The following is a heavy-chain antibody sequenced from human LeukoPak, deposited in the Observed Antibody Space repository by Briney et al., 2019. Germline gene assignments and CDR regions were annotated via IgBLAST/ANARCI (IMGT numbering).Heavy chain of an antibody. J-gene: IGHJ4*02. Sequence: GGSLRLSCAASGFTASSNYMSWVRQAPGKGLEWVSVIYSGGSTYYADSVKGRFTISRDNSKNTLYLQMNSLRAEDTAVYYCARGKGWESYLEDFDYWGQGTLVTVSS. D-gene: IGHD1-26*01. CDR1: GFTASSNY. V-gene: IGHV3-53*01. CDR2: IYSGGST. CDR3: ARGKGWESYLEDFDY.